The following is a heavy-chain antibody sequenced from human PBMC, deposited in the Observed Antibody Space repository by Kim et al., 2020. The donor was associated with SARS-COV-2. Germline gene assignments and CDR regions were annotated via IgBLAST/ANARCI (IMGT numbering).Heavy chain of an antibody. V-gene: IGHV1-58*02. Sequence: SVKVSCKASGFTFTSSAMQWVRQARGQRLEWIGWIVVGSDHTNYAQKFQERVTITRDMSTTTAYMELSGLRSEDTAVYYCAATIAATGPYYGMDVWGQGTTVTVSS. J-gene: IGHJ6*02. D-gene: IGHD6-13*01. CDR3: AATIAATGPYYGMDV. CDR1: GFTFTSSA. CDR2: IVVGSDHT.